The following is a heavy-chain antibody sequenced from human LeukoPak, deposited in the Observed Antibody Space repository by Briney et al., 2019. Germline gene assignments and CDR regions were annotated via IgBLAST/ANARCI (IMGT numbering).Heavy chain of an antibody. Sequence: GGSLRLSCVASGFTFSNSWMTWFRQVPAKGLEWVANINQDENKKNYVDSVKGRFTVSRDNAKNSLYLQMNNLRADDTAIYYCARDYSPSMSGSLWYDAFDIWGLGTMVTVSS. J-gene: IGHJ3*02. CDR1: GFTFSNSW. CDR3: ARDYSPSMSGSLWYDAFDI. D-gene: IGHD6-19*01. V-gene: IGHV3-7*01. CDR2: INQDENKK.